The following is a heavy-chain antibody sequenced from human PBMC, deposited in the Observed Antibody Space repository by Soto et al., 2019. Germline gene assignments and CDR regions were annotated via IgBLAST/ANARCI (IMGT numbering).Heavy chain of an antibody. V-gene: IGHV4-61*01. Sequence: SETLSLTCTVSGGSVRSGSYYWSWIRQPPGKGLEWIGYIYYSGSTNYNPSLKSRVTISVDTSKNQFSLKLSSVTAADTAVYYCASVPRYWGRADWFDPWGQVTKVTFAS. CDR2: IYYSGST. J-gene: IGHJ5*02. CDR3: ASVPRYWGRADWFDP. D-gene: IGHD7-27*01. CDR1: GGSVRSGSYY.